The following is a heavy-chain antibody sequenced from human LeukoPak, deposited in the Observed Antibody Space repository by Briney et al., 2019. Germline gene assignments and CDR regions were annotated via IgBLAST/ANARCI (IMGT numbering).Heavy chain of an antibody. CDR1: GFTFSSYS. CDR2: IWYDGSNK. CDR3: AREAGAADWFDP. Sequence: PGGSLRLSCAASGFTFSSYSMNWVRQAPGKGLEWVAVIWYDGSNKYYADSVKGRFTISRDNSKNTLYLQMNSLRAEDTAVYYCAREAGAADWFDPWGQGTLVTVSS. V-gene: IGHV3-33*08. D-gene: IGHD6-13*01. J-gene: IGHJ5*02.